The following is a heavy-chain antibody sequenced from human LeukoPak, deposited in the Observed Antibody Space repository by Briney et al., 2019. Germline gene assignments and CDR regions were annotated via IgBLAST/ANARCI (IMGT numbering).Heavy chain of an antibody. Sequence: VGSLRLSCAASGFTFSSYDMSWVRQAPGKGLEWVSYISGGGSAIYYADSVKGRFTISRDNAKNSLYLQMNSLRADDTAVYYCARDPEGDTYGNLYFDYWGQGTLVTVSS. CDR1: GFTFSSYD. J-gene: IGHJ4*02. CDR3: ARDPEGDTYGNLYFDY. D-gene: IGHD2/OR15-2a*01. CDR2: ISGGGSAI. V-gene: IGHV3-48*03.